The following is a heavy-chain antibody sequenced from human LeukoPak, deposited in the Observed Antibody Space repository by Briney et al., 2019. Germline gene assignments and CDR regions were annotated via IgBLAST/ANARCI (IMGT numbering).Heavy chain of an antibody. CDR2: ISYDGSNK. CDR3: ARDIGIAAAGTLDY. V-gene: IGHV3-30*03. CDR1: GFTFSSYG. Sequence: GGSLRLSCAASGFTFSSYGMHWVRQAPGKGLEWVAVISYDGSNKYYADSVKGRFTISRDNSKNTLYLQMNSLRAEDTAVYYCARDIGIAAAGTLDYWGQGTLVTVSS. D-gene: IGHD6-13*01. J-gene: IGHJ4*02.